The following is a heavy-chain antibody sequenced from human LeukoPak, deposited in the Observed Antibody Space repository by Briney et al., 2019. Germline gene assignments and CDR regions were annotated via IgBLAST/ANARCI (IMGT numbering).Heavy chain of an antibody. CDR2: LYYSGNT. CDR3: ARGEYEDIVDN. CDR1: GGSISDYY. D-gene: IGHD1-26*01. J-gene: IGHJ4*02. Sequence: SETLSLTCTVPGGSISDYYWSWIRQSPVRGLEWIGYLYYSGNTNYNPSLKSGLTTSRDMAKNQFSLKLRSVTSAATAVYYCARGEYEDIVDNWGQGTLVTVSS. V-gene: IGHV4-59*01.